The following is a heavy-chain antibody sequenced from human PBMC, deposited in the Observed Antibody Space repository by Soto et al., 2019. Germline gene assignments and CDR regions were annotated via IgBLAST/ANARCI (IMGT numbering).Heavy chain of an antibody. CDR1: GYSFTSYW. CDR2: IYPGDSDS. D-gene: IGHD2-2*02. J-gene: IGHJ6*02. V-gene: IGHV5-51*01. CDR3: ERLLGPAYCSSTRSYRTYYYGMDV. Sequence: GESLKISCKGSGYSFTSYWSGWVRQMPGKGLEWMGIIYPGDSDSRYSPSFQGQVTISADKSISTAYLQWSILKASDTAMYYCERLLGPAYCSSTRSYRTYYYGMDVWGQGTTVTVS.